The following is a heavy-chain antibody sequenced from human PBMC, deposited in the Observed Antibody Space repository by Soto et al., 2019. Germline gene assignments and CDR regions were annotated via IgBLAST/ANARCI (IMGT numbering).Heavy chain of an antibody. Sequence: QVLLVQSGAEVKKPGASVKVSCKASGYTFTSYYMHWVRQAPGQGPEWVGIINPFGGSTSYAQNSQGRITMTSDTSTSTVYMELSSLRSEDTAVYYCARALPRIAASREGDYWGQGTLVTVSS. J-gene: IGHJ4*02. V-gene: IGHV1-46*01. CDR1: GYTFTSYY. D-gene: IGHD6-6*01. CDR2: INPFGGST. CDR3: ARALPRIAASREGDY.